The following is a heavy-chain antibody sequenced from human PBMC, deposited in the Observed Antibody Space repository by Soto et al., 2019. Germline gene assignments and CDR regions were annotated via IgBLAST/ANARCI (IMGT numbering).Heavy chain of an antibody. J-gene: IGHJ4*02. CDR1: GFSLSGSS. CDR3: TRPTSGSYGEDSDY. Sequence: QTGGSLRLSCSGSGFSLSGSSIHWVRQASWQGLEWLGRIRDKANNDATAYAAPVKGRFTISRDESQNVVFLQMNSLKTEYTAIYYCTRPTSGSYGEDSDYCGQGTQVTVSS. D-gene: IGHD1-26*01. CDR2: IRDKANNDAT. V-gene: IGHV3-73*01.